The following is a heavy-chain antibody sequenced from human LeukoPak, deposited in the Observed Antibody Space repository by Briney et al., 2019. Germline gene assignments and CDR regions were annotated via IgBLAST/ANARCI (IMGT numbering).Heavy chain of an antibody. CDR2: INAGNGNT. J-gene: IGHJ6*02. Sequence: ASVKVSCKASGYTFTSYAMHWVRQAPGQRLEWMGWINAGNGNTKYSQKFQGRVTITRDTSASTAYMELSSLRSEDTAVYYCAVPLGYYGSGSYLPLDYYYYGMDVWGQGTTVTVSS. CDR3: AVPLGYYGSGSYLPLDYYYYGMDV. V-gene: IGHV1-3*01. D-gene: IGHD3-10*01. CDR1: GYTFTSYA.